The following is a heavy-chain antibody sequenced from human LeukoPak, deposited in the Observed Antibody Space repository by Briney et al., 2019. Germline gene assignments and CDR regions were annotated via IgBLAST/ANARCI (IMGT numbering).Heavy chain of an antibody. V-gene: IGHV3-48*03. J-gene: IGHJ5*02. CDR3: AKGGSSGWEASS. Sequence: GGSLRLSCAASGFTFSSYEMNWVRQAPGKGLEWISYISSSSSTIYYADSVRGRFTISRDNAKNSLYLQMNSLRAEDTAVYYCAKGGSSGWEASSWGQGALVTVSS. D-gene: IGHD6-19*01. CDR1: GFTFSSYE. CDR2: ISSSSSTI.